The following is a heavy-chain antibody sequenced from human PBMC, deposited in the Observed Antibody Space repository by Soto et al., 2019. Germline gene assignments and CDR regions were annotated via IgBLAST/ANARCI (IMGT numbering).Heavy chain of an antibody. D-gene: IGHD2-2*01. CDR1: GGSISSGGYS. Sequence: SETLSLTCAVSGGSISSGGYSWSWIRQPPGKGLEWIGYIYHSGSTYYNPSLKSRVTISVDRSKNQFSLKLSSVTAADTAVYYCARKPSAISQYYYYYGMDVWGQGTTVTVSS. V-gene: IGHV4-30-2*01. J-gene: IGHJ6*02. CDR3: ARKPSAISQYYYYYGMDV. CDR2: IYHSGST.